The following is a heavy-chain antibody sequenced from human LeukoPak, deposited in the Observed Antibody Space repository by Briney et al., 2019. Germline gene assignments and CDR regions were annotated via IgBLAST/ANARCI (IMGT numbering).Heavy chain of an antibody. CDR1: GGSISSYY. Sequence: SETLSLTCTVPGGSISSYYWSWIRQPPGKGLEWIGYIYYSGSTNYNPSLKSRVTISVDTSKNQFSLKLSSVTAADTAVYYCARASGYSYGSLDYWGQGTLVTVSS. CDR3: ARASGYSYGSLDY. D-gene: IGHD5-18*01. V-gene: IGHV4-59*01. CDR2: IYYSGST. J-gene: IGHJ4*02.